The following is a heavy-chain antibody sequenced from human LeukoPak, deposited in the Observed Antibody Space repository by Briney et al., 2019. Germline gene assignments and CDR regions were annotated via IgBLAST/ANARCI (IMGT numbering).Heavy chain of an antibody. V-gene: IGHV1-8*01. Sequence: GASVKVSCKASGYTFTSYDINWVRQATRQGLEWMGWMNPNSGNTGYAQKFQGRVTMTRNTSISTAYMELSSLRSEDTAVYYCARAGCSSTSCYLFYNWFDPWGQGTLVTVSS. CDR2: MNPNSGNT. J-gene: IGHJ5*02. CDR1: GYTFTSYD. CDR3: ARAGCSSTSCYLFYNWFDP. D-gene: IGHD2-2*01.